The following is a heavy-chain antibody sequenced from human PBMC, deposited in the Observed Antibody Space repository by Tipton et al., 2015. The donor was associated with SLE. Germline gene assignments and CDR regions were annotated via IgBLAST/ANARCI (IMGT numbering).Heavy chain of an antibody. CDR3: ARLRKDYGDYDY. Sequence: TLSLTCAVYGGSFSGYYWSWIRQPPGKGLEWIGYIYYSGSTNYNPPLKSRVTISVDTSKNQFSLKLSSVTAADTAVYYCARLRKDYGDYDYWGQGTLVTVSS. CDR1: GGSFSGYY. CDR2: IYYSGST. J-gene: IGHJ4*02. D-gene: IGHD4-17*01. V-gene: IGHV4-59*01.